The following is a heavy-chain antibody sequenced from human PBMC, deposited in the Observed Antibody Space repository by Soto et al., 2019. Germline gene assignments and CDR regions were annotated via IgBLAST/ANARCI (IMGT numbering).Heavy chain of an antibody. CDR1: GFTFSSYA. V-gene: IGHV3-64*01. CDR2: ISSNGGST. D-gene: IGHD6-13*01. Sequence: GGSLRLSCAASGFTFSSYAMHWVRQAPGKGLEYVSAISSNGGSTYYANSVKGRFTISRDNSKNRLYLQMGSLRAEDMAVYYCARGQTIAAAGPLHYYYMDVWGKGTTVTVSS. CDR3: ARGQTIAAAGPLHYYYMDV. J-gene: IGHJ6*03.